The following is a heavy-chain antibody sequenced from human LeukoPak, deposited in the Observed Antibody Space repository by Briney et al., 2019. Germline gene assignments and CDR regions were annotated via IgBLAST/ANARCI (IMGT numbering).Heavy chain of an antibody. Sequence: GGSLRLSCAASGFTFSSSNMNWVRQAPGKGLEWVSSISSSSTYIYYADSVKGRFTISRDNSKNTLYLQMNSLRAEDTAVYYCAKDRYSPPTPEIDYWGQGTLVTVSS. CDR3: AKDRYSPPTPEIDY. V-gene: IGHV3-21*04. CDR2: ISSSSTYI. D-gene: IGHD1-14*01. CDR1: GFTFSSSN. J-gene: IGHJ4*02.